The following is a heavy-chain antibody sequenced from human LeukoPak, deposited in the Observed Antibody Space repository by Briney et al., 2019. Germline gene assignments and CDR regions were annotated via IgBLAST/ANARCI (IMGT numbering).Heavy chain of an antibody. J-gene: IGHJ4*02. CDR3: ARGIFTGYSSSWSWGGLDY. CDR2: ISYDGNNK. Sequence: GGSLRLSCAASGFTFSSYEMNWVRQAPGKGLEWVAIISYDGNNKYYADSVKGRFTISRDSSKNTLYLQMNSLRAEDTAVYYCARGIFTGYSSSWSWGGLDYWGQGTLVTVSS. CDR1: GFTFSSYE. D-gene: IGHD6-13*01. V-gene: IGHV3-30*04.